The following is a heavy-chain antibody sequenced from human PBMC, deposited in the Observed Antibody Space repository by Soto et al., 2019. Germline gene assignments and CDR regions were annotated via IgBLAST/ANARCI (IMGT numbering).Heavy chain of an antibody. J-gene: IGHJ5*01. CDR1: GDSVSSNSVT. Sequence: HVQLQQSGPGLAKPSQTLSLTCAISGDSVSSNSVTWNWIRQSPSRGLEWLGRTYYRSEWYSDYAVSVQSRVTINPDTSKNQFSLQLNSVTPEDTAVYYCVSLIGNSWLDSWGQGTLVTVSS. CDR2: TYYRSEWYS. V-gene: IGHV6-1*01. CDR3: VSLIGNSWLDS.